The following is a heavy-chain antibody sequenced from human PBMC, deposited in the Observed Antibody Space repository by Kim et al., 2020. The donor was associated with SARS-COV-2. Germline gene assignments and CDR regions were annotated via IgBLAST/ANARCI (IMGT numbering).Heavy chain of an antibody. V-gene: IGHV4-34*01. J-gene: IGHJ4*02. CDR3: ARGHLIRYFDWSPKDYFDY. D-gene: IGHD3-9*01. Sequence: SRVNISVDTSKNQFSLKLSSVAAADTAVYYCARGHLIRYFDWSPKDYFDYWGQGTLVTVSS.